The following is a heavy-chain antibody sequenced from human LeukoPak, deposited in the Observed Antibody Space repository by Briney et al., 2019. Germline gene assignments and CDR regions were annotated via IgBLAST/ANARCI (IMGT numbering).Heavy chain of an antibody. Sequence: GGSLRLSCAVSGFTVSSTYMSWVRQAPGKGLEWVSLIYSGGTTYYADSVKGRFTISRDNSKNTLYLQINSLRAEDTAVYFCARGTSGWYTLDYWGQGTLVTVSS. V-gene: IGHV3-53*01. J-gene: IGHJ4*02. D-gene: IGHD6-19*01. CDR2: IYSGGTT. CDR3: ARGTSGWYTLDY. CDR1: GFTVSSTY.